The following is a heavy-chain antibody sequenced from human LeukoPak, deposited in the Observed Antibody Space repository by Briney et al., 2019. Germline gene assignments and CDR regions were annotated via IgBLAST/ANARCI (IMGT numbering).Heavy chain of an antibody. CDR2: VHYTGGT. J-gene: IGHJ4*02. V-gene: IGHV4-59*01. CDR3: ARGYFDVVGYSNPFDC. Sequence: PSETLSLTCTVSVASISSSYWSWIRQSPEKGLEWIGYVHYTGGTNYNPSLKSRVTISVDTSKNQFSLTLSSVTAADTAMYYCARGYFDVVGYSNPFDCWGQGALVTVSS. CDR1: VASISSSY. D-gene: IGHD3-22*01.